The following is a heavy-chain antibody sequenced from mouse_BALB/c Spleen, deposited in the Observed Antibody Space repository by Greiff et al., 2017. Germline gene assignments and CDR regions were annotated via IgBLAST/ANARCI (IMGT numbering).Heavy chain of an antibody. CDR1: GYTFTSYY. V-gene: IGHV1S81*02. CDR2: INPSNGGT. J-gene: IGHJ4*01. CDR3: TRSRGNYVGYATDY. Sequence: VQLQQSGAELVKPGASVKLSCKASGYTFTSYYMYWVKQRPGQGLEWIGEINPSNGGTNFNEKFKSKATLTVDKSSSTAYMQLSSLTSEDSAVYYCTRSRGNYVGYATDYWGQGTSVTVSS. D-gene: IGHD2-1*01.